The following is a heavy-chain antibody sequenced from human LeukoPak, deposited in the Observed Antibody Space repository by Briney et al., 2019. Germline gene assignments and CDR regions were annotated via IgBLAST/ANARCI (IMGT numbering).Heavy chain of an antibody. V-gene: IGHV3-53*01. Sequence: GGSLRLSCAASGFTVSSNYMSWVRQAPGKGLEWVSVIYSGGSTYYADSVKGRFTISRDNSKNTLYLQMNSLRAEDTAVYYCASPSPYYYDSSGYYRGMDVWGQGTTVTVSS. J-gene: IGHJ6*02. D-gene: IGHD3-22*01. CDR2: IYSGGST. CDR3: ASPSPYYYDSSGYYRGMDV. CDR1: GFTVSSNY.